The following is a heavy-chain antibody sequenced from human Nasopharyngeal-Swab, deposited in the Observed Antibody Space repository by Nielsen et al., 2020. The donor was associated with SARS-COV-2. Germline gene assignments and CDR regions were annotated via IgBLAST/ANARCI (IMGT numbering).Heavy chain of an antibody. CDR3: ARGGAELWLRARRARFDY. CDR1: GWSFSGYY. V-gene: IGHV4-34*01. J-gene: IGHJ4*02. D-gene: IGHD5-12*01. CDR2: IKHSGST. Sequence: SETLSLTCAVYGWSFSGYYWSWIRQPPEKGLEWIGEIKHSGSTNYNPSLKSRVTISVDTSKNQFSLKLSSVTAADTAVYYCARGGAELWLRARRARFDYWGQGTLVTVSS.